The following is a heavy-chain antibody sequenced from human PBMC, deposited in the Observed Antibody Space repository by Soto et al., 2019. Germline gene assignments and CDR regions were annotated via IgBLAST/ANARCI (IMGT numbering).Heavy chain of an antibody. CDR2: IKQDGSEK. D-gene: IGHD5-18*01. V-gene: IGHV3-7*01. CDR3: AREYIPYYFDY. J-gene: IGHJ4*02. CDR1: GFTFSSYW. Sequence: GGSLRLSCAASGFTFSSYWMIWVRQAPGKGLEWVANIKQDGSEKYYVDSVKGRFTISRDNAKNSLYLQMNSLRAEDTAVYYCAREYIPYYFDYWGQGTLVTVSS.